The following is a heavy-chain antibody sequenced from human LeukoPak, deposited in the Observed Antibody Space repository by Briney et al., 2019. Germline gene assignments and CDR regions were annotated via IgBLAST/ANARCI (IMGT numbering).Heavy chain of an antibody. Sequence: PGGSLRLSCAASGFIFDDYDMDWVRQAPGKGLEWVSHINRNGNTIGYGDSVKGRFTISRDNAKNSLYLQMNSLRAEDTAVYYCGRDSSSSSFDHWGQGTLVTVSS. V-gene: IGHV3-20*04. D-gene: IGHD6-6*01. CDR3: GRDSSSSSFDH. CDR2: INRNGNTI. J-gene: IGHJ4*02. CDR1: GFIFDDYD.